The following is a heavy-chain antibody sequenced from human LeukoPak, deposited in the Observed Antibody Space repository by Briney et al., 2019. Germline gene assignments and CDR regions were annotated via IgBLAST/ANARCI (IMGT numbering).Heavy chain of an antibody. CDR3: ARFEYCSGGSCYGYYGMDV. D-gene: IGHD2-15*01. J-gene: IGHJ6*02. V-gene: IGHV3-33*01. CDR1: GFTFSSYG. Sequence: PGGSLRLSCAASGFTFSSYGMHRVRQAPGKGLEWVAVIWYDGSNKYYADSVKGRFTISRGNSKNTLYLQMNSLRAEDTAVYYCARFEYCSGGSCYGYYGMDVWGQGTTVTVSS. CDR2: IWYDGSNK.